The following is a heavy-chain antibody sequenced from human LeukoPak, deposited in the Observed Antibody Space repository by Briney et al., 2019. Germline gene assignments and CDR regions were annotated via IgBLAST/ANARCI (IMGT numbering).Heavy chain of an antibody. J-gene: IGHJ6*03. CDR3: ARSVTLLEWSHMDV. CDR1: GYTITGYY. V-gene: IGHV1-2*02. Sequence: ASVKVSCKASGYTITGYYMHWVRRAPGQGLEWTGWINPNSGGTNYAQKFQGRVTMTRDTSISTAYMELSRLRSDDTAVYYCARSVTLLEWSHMDVWGKGTTVTVSS. D-gene: IGHD3-3*01. CDR2: INPNSGGT.